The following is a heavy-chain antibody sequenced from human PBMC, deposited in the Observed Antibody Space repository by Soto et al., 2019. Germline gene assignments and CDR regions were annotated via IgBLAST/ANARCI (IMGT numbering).Heavy chain of an antibody. CDR2: ISGSGSST. V-gene: IGHV3-23*01. D-gene: IGHD2-2*01. CDR1: GFPFTSYA. CDR3: AKDRYCSSTSCHQAFDY. Sequence: EVELLESGGDLVQPGGSLRLSCAASGFPFTSYAMSWVRQAPGKGLEWVSVISGSGSSTKYADSVKGRFTISRDSSKTTLYLQMNSLRDEDTAVYYCAKDRYCSSTSCHQAFDYWGQGTLVTVSS. J-gene: IGHJ4*02.